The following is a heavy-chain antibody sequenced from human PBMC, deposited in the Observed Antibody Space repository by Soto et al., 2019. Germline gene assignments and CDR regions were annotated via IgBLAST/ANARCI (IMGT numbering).Heavy chain of an antibody. D-gene: IGHD3-16*01. J-gene: IGHJ4*02. CDR3: AHKGGGDRILDY. CDR1: GFSLSTSGVG. CDR2: IYWDDDK. Sequence: QITLKESGPTLVKPTQTLTLTCTFSGFSLSTSGVGVGWIRQPPGKALEWLALIYWDDDKRYSPSLKSRLTLTKDTPKNQVVLTMTNMDPVDTATYYCAHKGGGDRILDYWGQGTLVTVSS. V-gene: IGHV2-5*02.